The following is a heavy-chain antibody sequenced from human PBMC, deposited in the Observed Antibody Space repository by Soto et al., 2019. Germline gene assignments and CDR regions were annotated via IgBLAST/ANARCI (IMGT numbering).Heavy chain of an antibody. CDR3: ARYSSSWYYYYMDV. D-gene: IGHD6-13*01. CDR2: INHSGST. J-gene: IGHJ6*03. CDR1: GGSFSGYY. Sequence: PSETLSLTCAVYGGSFSGYYWSWIRQPPGKGLEWIGEINHSGSTNYNPSLKSRVTISVDTSKNQFSLKLSSVTAADTAVYYCARYSSSWYYYYMDVWGKGTTVTVSS. V-gene: IGHV4-34*01.